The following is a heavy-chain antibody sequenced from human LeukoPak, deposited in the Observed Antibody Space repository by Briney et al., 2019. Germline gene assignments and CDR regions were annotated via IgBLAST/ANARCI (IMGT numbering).Heavy chain of an antibody. CDR3: ARESEKGRESGFDI. CDR2: IEGDGSDK. D-gene: IGHD1-26*01. Sequence: GGSLRLSCAGSGFAFSVYYINWVRQAPGKGLEWVAHIEGDGSDKFYVDSVKGRFTLSRDNANNLVYLEMTSLRGEDTAVYYCARESEKGRESGFDIWGQGTMVTVSS. CDR1: GFAFSVYY. J-gene: IGHJ3*02. V-gene: IGHV3-7*01.